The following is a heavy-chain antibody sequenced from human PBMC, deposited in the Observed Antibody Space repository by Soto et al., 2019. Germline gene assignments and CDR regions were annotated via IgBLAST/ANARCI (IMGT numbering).Heavy chain of an antibody. CDR1: GDTFNSYA. Sequence: QVQLMQSGAEVKKPGSSVKVSCKASGDTFNSYAVNWVRQAPGQGLEWMGGIIPIFGAANYAQKFQGRITITAGESTSTVYMELRSLRSDDMAVFYCARELRITTAGPGPYDYWGQGTLVTVCS. CDR3: ARELRITTAGPGPYDY. J-gene: IGHJ4*02. V-gene: IGHV1-69*12. CDR2: IIPIFGAA. D-gene: IGHD6-13*01.